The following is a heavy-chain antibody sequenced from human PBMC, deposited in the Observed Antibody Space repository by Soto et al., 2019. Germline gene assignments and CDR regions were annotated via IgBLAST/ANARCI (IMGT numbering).Heavy chain of an antibody. D-gene: IGHD3-22*01. CDR3: AKTAPPYDSQGYYPFDI. CDR2: ISWNSGSI. J-gene: IGHJ3*02. Sequence: EVQLVESGGDLVLPGRSLRLSCTASGFTFDAFAMHWVRQAPGKGLEWVSGISWNSGSIGYADPVKGRFTISRDNAKKSLYLEMNRLQTEDTDLYYCAKTAPPYDSQGYYPFDIWGQGTLGSVSS. CDR1: GFTFDAFA. V-gene: IGHV3-9*01.